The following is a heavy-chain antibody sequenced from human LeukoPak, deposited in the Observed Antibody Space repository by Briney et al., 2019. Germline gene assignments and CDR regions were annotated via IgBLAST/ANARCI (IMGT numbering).Heavy chain of an antibody. CDR2: ISGNGGST. D-gene: IGHD6-19*01. CDR3: ARDLPQPTSGWFENPGAAFDI. J-gene: IGHJ3*02. V-gene: IGHV3-64*04. CDR1: GFTFNTYA. Sequence: GGSLRLSCSASGFTFNTYAMHWVRQAPGKGLEYVSGISGNGGSTYYADSVKGRFTISRDNAKNSLYLQMNGLRAEDTAIYKCARDLPQPTSGWFENPGAAFDIWGQGTMVTVSS.